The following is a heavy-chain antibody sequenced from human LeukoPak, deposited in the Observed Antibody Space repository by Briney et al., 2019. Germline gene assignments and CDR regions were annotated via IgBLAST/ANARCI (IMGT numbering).Heavy chain of an antibody. CDR1: GFTSSSYA. CDR2: ISYDGSNK. V-gene: IGHV3-30-3*01. CDR3: ARDQAYYYDSSEAFDI. J-gene: IGHJ3*02. Sequence: PGRSLRLSCAASGFTSSSYAMHWVRQAPGKGLEWVAVISYDGSNKYYADSVKGRFTISRDNSKNTLYLQMNSLRAEDTAVYYCARDQAYYYDSSEAFDIWGQGTMVTVSS. D-gene: IGHD3-22*01.